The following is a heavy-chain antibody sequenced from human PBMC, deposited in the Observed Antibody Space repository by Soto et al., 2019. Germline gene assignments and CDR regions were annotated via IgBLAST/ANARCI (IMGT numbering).Heavy chain of an antibody. D-gene: IGHD5-18*01. CDR2: ISAYNGNT. CDR1: GYTFTSYG. V-gene: IGHV1-18*01. CDR3: ARDGGYSYGFFY. Sequence: XVKVSCKASGYTFTSYGISWVRPAPGQGLEWMGWISAYNGNTNYAQKLQGRVTMTRDTSTSTAYMELRRLRSDDTAVYYCARDGGYSYGFFYWGQGTLVTVSS. J-gene: IGHJ4*02.